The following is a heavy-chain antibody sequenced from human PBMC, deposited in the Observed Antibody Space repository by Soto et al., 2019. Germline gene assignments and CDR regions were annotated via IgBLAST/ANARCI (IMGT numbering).Heavy chain of an antibody. V-gene: IGHV3-30*03. Sequence: GGSLRLSCAASGFIFDDDGMSWVRQAPGKGLEWVAVITYDGGSKCYADSVKGRFTISRDNSKNTLYLQMNSLRAEDTAVYYCARDLSIAPYYYYGMDVWGRGTTVTV. CDR1: GFIFDDDG. CDR2: ITYDGGSK. J-gene: IGHJ6*02. CDR3: ARDLSIAPYYYYGMDV. D-gene: IGHD6-6*01.